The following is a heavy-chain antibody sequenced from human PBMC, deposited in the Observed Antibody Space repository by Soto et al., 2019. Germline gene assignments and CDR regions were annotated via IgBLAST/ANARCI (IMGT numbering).Heavy chain of an antibody. CDR1: GYDFTAYD. CDR3: GRGPSPRAPAGGTPYYFAMDV. V-gene: IGHV1-8*02. CDR2: MNPINGAT. Sequence: GASVKVSCKASGYDFTAYDINWVRQASRQGLEWMGWMNPINGATGSARRFQGRVSMTRNTATGTAYLELTSLRSDGSAVYYCGRGPSPRAPAGGTPYYFAMDVWGQGTAVTVFS. J-gene: IGHJ6*02. D-gene: IGHD6-13*01.